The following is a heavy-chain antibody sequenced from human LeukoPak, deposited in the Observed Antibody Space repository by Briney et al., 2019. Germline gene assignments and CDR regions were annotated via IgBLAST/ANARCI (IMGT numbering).Heavy chain of an antibody. D-gene: IGHD3-3*01. J-gene: IGHJ5*02. Sequence: SQTLSLTCTVSGGSISSGGYYWSWIRQHPGKGLEWIGYIYYSGSTYYNPSLKSRVTISVDTSKNQFSLKLSSVTAADTAVYYCARADYDFWSGLNWFDPWGQGTLVTVSS. V-gene: IGHV4-31*03. CDR2: IYYSGST. CDR1: GGSISSGGYY. CDR3: ARADYDFWSGLNWFDP.